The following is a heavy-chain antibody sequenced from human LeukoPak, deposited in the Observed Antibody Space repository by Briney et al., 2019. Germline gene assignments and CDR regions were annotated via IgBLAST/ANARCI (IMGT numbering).Heavy chain of an antibody. D-gene: IGHD1-26*01. CDR3: ARGGSYHRFDF. J-gene: IGHJ4*02. CDR2: NWNGGST. Sequence: GGSLRLSCAASGFMFVDHGMTWVRQVPGKGLEWVSGNWNGGSTGYVDSVKGRFTISRDNAENSLYLQMNSLRAEETAVYYCARGGSYHRFDFWGQGTLVTVSS. CDR1: GFMFVDHG. V-gene: IGHV3-20*04.